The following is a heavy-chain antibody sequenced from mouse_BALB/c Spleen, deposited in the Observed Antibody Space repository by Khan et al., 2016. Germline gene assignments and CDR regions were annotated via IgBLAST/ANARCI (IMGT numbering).Heavy chain of an antibody. CDR1: GFTFSNYA. CDR3: TRQLDGSSSCYAMDY. D-gene: IGHD1-1*01. V-gene: IGHV5-6*01. Sequence: EVELVESGGDLVKPGGSLNLSCAASGFTFSNYAMSWVRQTPDKRLEWVATISSGGSYTYYPDSVKGRFTISRDNAKNTLYLQMSSLKSEDTAIDYCTRQLDGSSSCYAMDYWGQGTSVTVSS. J-gene: IGHJ4*01. CDR2: ISSGGSYT.